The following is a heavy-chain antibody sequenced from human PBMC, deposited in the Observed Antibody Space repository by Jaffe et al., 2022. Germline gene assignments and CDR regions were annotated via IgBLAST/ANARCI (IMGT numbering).Heavy chain of an antibody. J-gene: IGHJ4*02. V-gene: IGHV4-39*01. CDR3: ARHRGCSGGSCYPRYFDY. Sequence: QLQLQESGPGLVKPSETLSLTCTVSGGSISSSSYYWGWIRQPPGKGLEWIGSIYYSGSTYSNPSLKSRVTISVDTSKNQFSLKLTSVTAADTAVYYCARHRGCSGGSCYPRYFDYWGQGTLVTVSS. D-gene: IGHD2-15*01. CDR1: GGSISSSSYY. CDR2: IYYSGST.